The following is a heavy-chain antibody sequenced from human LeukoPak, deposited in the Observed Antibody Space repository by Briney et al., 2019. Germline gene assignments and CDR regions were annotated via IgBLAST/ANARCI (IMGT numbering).Heavy chain of an antibody. CDR3: ARDRTYCSGGRCYDLFDI. D-gene: IGHD2-15*01. J-gene: IGHJ3*02. CDR1: GFTFSTYW. CDR2: IKQDGSEK. V-gene: IGHV3-7*01. Sequence: GSLRLSCAASGFTFSTYWMSWVRQAPGKGLEWVANIKQDGSEKYYVDSVKGRFIISRDNGKNSLYLQMDSLRAEDTAVYYCARDRTYCSGGRCYDLFDIWGQGTMVTVSS.